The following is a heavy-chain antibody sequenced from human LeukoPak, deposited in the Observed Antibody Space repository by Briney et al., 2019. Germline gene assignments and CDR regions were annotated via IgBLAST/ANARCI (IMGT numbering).Heavy chain of an antibody. D-gene: IGHD3-10*01. CDR1: GGSISSSSYY. J-gene: IGHJ4*02. Sequence: SETLSLTCTVSGGSISSSSYYWGWIRQPPGKGLEWIGSIYYSGSTYYNPSLKSRVTISVDTSKNQFSLKLSSVTAADTAVYYCARFHSGRYYFDYWGQGTLVTVSS. CDR2: IYYSGST. CDR3: ARFHSGRYYFDY. V-gene: IGHV4-39*07.